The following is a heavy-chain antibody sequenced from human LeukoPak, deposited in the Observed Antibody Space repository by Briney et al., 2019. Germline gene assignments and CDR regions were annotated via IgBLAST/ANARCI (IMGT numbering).Heavy chain of an antibody. V-gene: IGHV1-69*04. CDR2: IIPILGIA. Sequence: SVKVSCKASGGTFSSYAISWVRQAPGQGLEWMGRIIPILGIANYAQKFQGRVTIIADKSTSTAYMELSSLRSEDTAVYYCATQSGIAAAGTGDYWGQGTLVTVSS. CDR3: ATQSGIAAAGTGDY. D-gene: IGHD6-13*01. CDR1: GGTFSSYA. J-gene: IGHJ4*02.